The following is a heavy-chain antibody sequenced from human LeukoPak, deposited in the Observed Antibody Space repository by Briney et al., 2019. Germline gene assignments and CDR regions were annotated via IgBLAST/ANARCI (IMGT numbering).Heavy chain of an antibody. CDR1: GNTFTRYY. J-gene: IGHJ4*02. V-gene: IGHV1-46*01. CDR3: ANYDGGYDDY. Sequence: ASVKVSCKASGNTFTRYYIHWVRQAPGQGLEWMGIINPNGGSTSYAQKFQGRVNMTRDTSTRTVYMELSSLRAEDTAVYYCANYDGGYDDYWGQGTLITVSS. D-gene: IGHD5-12*01. CDR2: INPNGGST.